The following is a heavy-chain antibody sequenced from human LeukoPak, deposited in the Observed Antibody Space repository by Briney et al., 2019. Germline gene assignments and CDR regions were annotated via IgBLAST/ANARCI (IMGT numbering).Heavy chain of an antibody. CDR3: ARVSSGSYGSEVAFDY. V-gene: IGHV1-69*13. CDR1: GGTFSSYA. J-gene: IGHJ4*02. CDR2: IIPIFGTA. D-gene: IGHD1-26*01. Sequence: AASVNVSCTASGGTFSSYAISWVRQAPGQGLEWMGGIIPIFGTANYAQKFQGRVTITADESTSTAYMELSSLRSEDTAVYYCARVSSGSYGSEVAFDYWGQGTLVTVSS.